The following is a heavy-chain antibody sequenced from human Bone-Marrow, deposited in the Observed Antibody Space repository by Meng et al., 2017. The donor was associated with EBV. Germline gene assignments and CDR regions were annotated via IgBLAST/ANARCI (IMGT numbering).Heavy chain of an antibody. J-gene: IGHJ4*02. CDR1: GFTLSNYW. V-gene: IGHV3-74*01. CDR3: SRSNWYPDY. Sequence: VVLGGGLVEPGGAERLSCGASGFTLSNYWMHGVRQVPGKGLVWVSRINVDGSDTIYADSVKGRFTISRDNGKNTLYLQMNSLRADDTAVYYCSRSNWYPDYWGQGTLVTVSS. CDR2: INVDGSDT. D-gene: IGHD6-13*01.